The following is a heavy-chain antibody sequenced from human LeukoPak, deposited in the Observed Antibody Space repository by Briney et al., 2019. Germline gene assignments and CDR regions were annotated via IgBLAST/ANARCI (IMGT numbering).Heavy chain of an antibody. CDR2: VHTDGSST. CDR1: GCSFTTYW. Sequence: PGWSLRLSCVASGCSFTTYWLHRVRQAPGRELAWVSRVHTDGSSTTYADSVKGRFTISRDNAKSTLYLEMNTLRAEDTAVYYCTRGSGYSSGWYPFDSWGQGTLVTVSS. CDR3: TRGSGYSSGWYPFDS. V-gene: IGHV3-74*01. D-gene: IGHD6-19*01. J-gene: IGHJ4*02.